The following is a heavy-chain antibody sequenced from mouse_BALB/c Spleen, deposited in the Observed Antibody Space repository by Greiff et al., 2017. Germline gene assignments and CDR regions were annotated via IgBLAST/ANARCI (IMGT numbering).Heavy chain of an antibody. CDR2: ISYSGST. D-gene: IGHD2-1*01. V-gene: IGHV3-2*02. CDR3: ASYGTWYFDV. Sequence: VQLKESGPGLVKPSQSLSLTCTVTGYSITSDYAWNWIRQFPGNKLEWMGYISYSGSTSYNPSLKSRISITRDTSKNQFFLQLNSVTTEDTATYYCASYGTWYFDVWGAGTTVTVSS. J-gene: IGHJ1*01. CDR1: GYSITSDYA.